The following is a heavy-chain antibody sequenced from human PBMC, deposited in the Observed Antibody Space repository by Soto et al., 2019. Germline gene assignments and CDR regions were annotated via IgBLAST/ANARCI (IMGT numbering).Heavy chain of an antibody. D-gene: IGHD6-19*01. CDR1: GFTFSSFS. CDR2: ISYDGSNK. CDR3: ARTTTVAGTAEFDY. J-gene: IGHJ4*02. Sequence: QVQLVESGGGVVQPGRSLRLSCAASGFTFSSFSLHWVRQAPGKGLEWLALISYDGSNKYNADSVKGRFAISRDNSKNTLELQLNSVRPEATAVYYCARTTTVAGTAEFDYWGQGTLVTVSS. V-gene: IGHV3-30*09.